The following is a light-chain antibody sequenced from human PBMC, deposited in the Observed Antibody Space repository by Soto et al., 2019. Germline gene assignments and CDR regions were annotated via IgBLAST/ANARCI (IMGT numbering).Light chain of an antibody. CDR1: SSDVGGYNY. J-gene: IGLJ3*02. Sequence: QSVLTQPASVSGSHGQSITMSCTGTSSDVGGYNYVSWYQQHPGKAPKLMIYEVSNRPSGVSNRFSGSKSGNTASLTISGLQAEDEADYYCSSYTSSSTPWVFGGGTKLTVL. CDR2: EVS. CDR3: SSYTSSSTPWV. V-gene: IGLV2-14*01.